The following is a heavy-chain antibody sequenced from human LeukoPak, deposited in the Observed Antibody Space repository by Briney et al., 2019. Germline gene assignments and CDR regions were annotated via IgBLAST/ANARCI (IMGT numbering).Heavy chain of an antibody. CDR1: GFTFSSYS. V-gene: IGHV3-21*04. CDR3: ARDGWSLDSWRDYYNGY. CDR2: ISSSSSYI. Sequence: GGSLRLSCAASGFTFSSYSMNWVRQAPGKGLEWVSSISSSSSYIYYADSVRGRFTISRDNAKNSLYLQMNSLRSDDTAVYYCARDGWSLDSWRDYYNGYWGQGTLVTVSS. D-gene: IGHD3-3*01. J-gene: IGHJ4*02.